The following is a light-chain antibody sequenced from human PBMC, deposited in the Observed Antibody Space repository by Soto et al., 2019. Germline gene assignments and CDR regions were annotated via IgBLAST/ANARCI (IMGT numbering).Light chain of an antibody. CDR1: SGPVSTSYY. Sequence: QTVVTQEPSFSVSPGGTVTLTCGLSSGPVSTSYYPSWYQQTPGQAPRTLIYSTNTRSSGVPDRFSGSILGNKAALTITGAQADDESDYYCVLYMGSGMRVFGGGTKLTVL. CDR3: VLYMGSGMRV. CDR2: STN. J-gene: IGLJ3*02. V-gene: IGLV8-61*01.